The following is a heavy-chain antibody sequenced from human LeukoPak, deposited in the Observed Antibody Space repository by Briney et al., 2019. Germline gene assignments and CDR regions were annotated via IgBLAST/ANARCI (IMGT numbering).Heavy chain of an antibody. J-gene: IGHJ5*02. CDR2: IHYSGNT. V-gene: IGHV4-39*01. CDR3: ARRRHGSDWVDP. CDR1: GGSISGSSSY. Sequence: PSETLSLTCTVYGGSISGSSSYWDWMRQPPGKGLEWIGSIHYSGNTYFDPSLKSRLTISVDTSKNQFSLRLSSVTAADTAVYYCARRRHGSDWVDPWGQGTLVTVSS.